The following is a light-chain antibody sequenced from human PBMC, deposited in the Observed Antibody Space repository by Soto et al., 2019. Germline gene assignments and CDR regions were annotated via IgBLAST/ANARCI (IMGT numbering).Light chain of an antibody. V-gene: IGKV3-20*01. CDR1: QSVRSSY. CDR3: QQYGSSPIT. J-gene: IGKJ5*01. Sequence: ESVLTESPGTLSLSPGERATLSGRASQSVRSSYLAWYQQKPGQAPRLLIYGASSRATGIPDRFSGSGSGTDFTLTISRLEPEDFAVYYCQQYGSSPITFGQGTRLENK. CDR2: GAS.